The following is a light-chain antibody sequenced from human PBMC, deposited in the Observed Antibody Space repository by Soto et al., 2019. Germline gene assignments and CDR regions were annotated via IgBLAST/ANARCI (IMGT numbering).Light chain of an antibody. CDR3: MQALQTPPT. Sequence: DIVMTQSPDSLAVSLGERATINCKSSQNNKNYLAWYLQKPGQSPQLLIYLGSNRSSGVPDRFSGSGSGTDFTLKISRVEAEDVGVYYCMQALQTPPTFGQGTKVDIK. J-gene: IGKJ1*01. CDR1: QNNKNY. V-gene: IGKV2-28*01. CDR2: LGS.